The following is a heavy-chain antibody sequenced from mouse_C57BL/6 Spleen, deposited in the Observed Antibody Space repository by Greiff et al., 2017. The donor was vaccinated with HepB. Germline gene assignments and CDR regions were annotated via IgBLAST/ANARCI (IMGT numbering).Heavy chain of an antibody. D-gene: IGHD3-2*02. V-gene: IGHV1-69*01. Sequence: QVQLQQPGAELVMPGASVKLSCKASGYTFTSYWMHWVKQRPGQGLEWIGEIDPSDSYTNYNQKFKGKSTLTVGKSSSTAYMQLSSLTSEDSAVYYCARSAVGSSGYVDYWGQGTSVTVSS. CDR2: IDPSDSYT. J-gene: IGHJ4*01. CDR3: ARSAVGSSGYVDY. CDR1: GYTFTSYW.